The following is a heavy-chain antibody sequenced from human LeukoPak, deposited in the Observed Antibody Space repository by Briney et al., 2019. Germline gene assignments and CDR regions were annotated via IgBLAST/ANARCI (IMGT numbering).Heavy chain of an antibody. D-gene: IGHD5-18*01. CDR1: GGTFSGYY. Sequence: PSETLPLTCAVCGGTFSGYYWSWIRQPPGKGLEGIGEINHSGSTNYNPSLMGRVPIPVHRSKNQLPPMPTNVPAADTADYYFSIHRIHSYGYYMDYWGEGSLV. V-gene: IGHV4-34*08. CDR3: SIHRIHSYGYYMDY. J-gene: IGHJ4*02. CDR2: INHSGST.